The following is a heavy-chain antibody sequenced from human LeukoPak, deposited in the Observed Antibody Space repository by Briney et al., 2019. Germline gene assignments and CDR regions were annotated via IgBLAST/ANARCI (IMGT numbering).Heavy chain of an antibody. Sequence: GGSLRLSCAASGFTFTSFWMRWVRHAPGKGLVWVSRSNSDGRSTNYADSVKGRFTISRDNAKNTLYLQMNSVRAEDTAVYYCARGGMYSTSSHFDFWGQGTPVTVSA. CDR1: GFTFTSFW. CDR3: ARGGMYSTSSHFDF. V-gene: IGHV3-74*01. D-gene: IGHD6-6*01. J-gene: IGHJ4*02. CDR2: SNSDGRST.